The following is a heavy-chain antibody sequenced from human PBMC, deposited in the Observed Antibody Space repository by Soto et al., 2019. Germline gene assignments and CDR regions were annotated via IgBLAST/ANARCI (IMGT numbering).Heavy chain of an antibody. V-gene: IGHV3-7*03. Sequence: GGSLRLSCADPGSTFSNYCISWVRQVPGKGLAWVSNIKEDGSEKYYVDSVKGRFTISRDNAKNSVHLQMNSLRDEDTAVYYCVRFSILVSGRGRGAFFDSWGQGTPVTVSS. CDR3: VRFSILVSGRGRGAFFDS. CDR1: GSTFSNYC. J-gene: IGHJ4*02. D-gene: IGHD6-19*01. CDR2: IKEDGSEK.